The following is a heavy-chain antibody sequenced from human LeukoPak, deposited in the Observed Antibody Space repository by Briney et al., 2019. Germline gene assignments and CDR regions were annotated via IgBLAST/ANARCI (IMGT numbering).Heavy chain of an antibody. D-gene: IGHD1-26*01. J-gene: IGHJ4*02. Sequence: GGSLRLSCAASRFTFSSYEMNWVRQAPGKGLEWVSYISSSGSTIYYADSVKGRFTISRDNAKNSLYLQMNSLRAEDTAVYYCAREDRWELLAGFDYWGQGTLVTVSS. CDR2: ISSSGSTI. V-gene: IGHV3-48*03. CDR3: AREDRWELLAGFDY. CDR1: RFTFSSYE.